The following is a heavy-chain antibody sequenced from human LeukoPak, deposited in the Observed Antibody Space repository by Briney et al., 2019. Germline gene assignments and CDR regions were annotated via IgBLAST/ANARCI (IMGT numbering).Heavy chain of an antibody. Sequence: GASVKVSCKASGYTFTSYDINWVRQATGQGLEWMGWMNPNSGNTGYAQKFQGRVTITRNTSISTAYMELSSLRSEDTAVYYCAMSDSSGYFRCFDYWGQGTLVTVSS. CDR3: AMSDSSGYFRCFDY. J-gene: IGHJ4*02. V-gene: IGHV1-8*03. CDR2: MNPNSGNT. CDR1: GYTFTSYD. D-gene: IGHD3-22*01.